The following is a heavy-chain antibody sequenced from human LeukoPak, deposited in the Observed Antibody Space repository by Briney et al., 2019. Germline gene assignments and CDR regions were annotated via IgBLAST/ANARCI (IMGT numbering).Heavy chain of an antibody. CDR3: ARDRTPAGTMVRGVTLLKPNWFDP. V-gene: IGHV3-30*04. D-gene: IGHD3-10*01. Sequence: GGSLRLSCAASGFTFSSYAMHWVRQAPGKGLEWVAVISYDGSNKYYADSVKGRFTISRDNSKNTLYLQMNSLRAGDTAVYYCARDRTPAGTMVRGVTLLKPNWFDPWGQGTLVTVSS. CDR2: ISYDGSNK. CDR1: GFTFSSYA. J-gene: IGHJ5*02.